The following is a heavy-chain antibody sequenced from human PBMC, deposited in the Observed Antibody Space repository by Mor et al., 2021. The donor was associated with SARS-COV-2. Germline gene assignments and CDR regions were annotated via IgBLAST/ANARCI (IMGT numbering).Heavy chain of an antibody. V-gene: IGHV3-11*01. CDR3: ARAYYYDSSGYYNDAFDL. Sequence: RFTISRDNAKNSLYLQMNSLRAEDTAVYYCARAYYYDSSGYYNDAFDLWGQGTMVTVSS. D-gene: IGHD3-22*01. J-gene: IGHJ3*01.